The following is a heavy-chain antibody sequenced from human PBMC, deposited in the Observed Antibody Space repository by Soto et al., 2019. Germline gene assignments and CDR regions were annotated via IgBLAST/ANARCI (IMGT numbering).Heavy chain of an antibody. CDR2: IIPILGIA. V-gene: IGHV1-69*08. D-gene: IGHD1-7*01. CDR3: ARDWPNWNYLPGPYYSHMDV. J-gene: IGHJ6*03. Sequence: QVQLVQSGAEVKKPGSSVKVSCKASGGTFSSYTISWVRQAPGQGLEWMGRIIPILGIANYAQKFQGRVTITADKSTSTAYMELSSLRSEDTAVYYCARDWPNWNYLPGPYYSHMDVWGKGTTVTVSS. CDR1: GGTFSSYT.